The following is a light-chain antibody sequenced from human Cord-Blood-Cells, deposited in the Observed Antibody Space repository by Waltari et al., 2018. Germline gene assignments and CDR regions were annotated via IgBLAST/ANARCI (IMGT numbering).Light chain of an antibody. CDR1: IRDVGSYHL. Sequence: QSALTQPASGSGSPGQSITISCTGTIRDVGSYHLVSWYQQHPGKAPKLMIYEVSKRPSGVSNRFSGSKSGNTASLTISGLQAEDEADYYCCSYAGSSTWVFGGGTKLTVL. CDR2: EVS. V-gene: IGLV2-23*02. CDR3: CSYAGSSTWV. J-gene: IGLJ3*02.